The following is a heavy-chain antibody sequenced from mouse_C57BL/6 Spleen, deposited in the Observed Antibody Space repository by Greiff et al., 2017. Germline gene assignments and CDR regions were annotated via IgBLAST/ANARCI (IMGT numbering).Heavy chain of an antibody. Sequence: EVQVVESGGGLVKPGGSLKLSCAASGFTFSDYGMHWVRQAPEKGLEWVAYISSGSSTIYYADTVKGRFTISRDNAKNTLFLQMTSLRSEDTAMYYCARGDYDYDWYFDYWGQGTTLTVSS. D-gene: IGHD2-4*01. V-gene: IGHV5-17*01. CDR2: ISSGSSTI. CDR1: GFTFSDYG. CDR3: ARGDYDYDWYFDY. J-gene: IGHJ2*01.